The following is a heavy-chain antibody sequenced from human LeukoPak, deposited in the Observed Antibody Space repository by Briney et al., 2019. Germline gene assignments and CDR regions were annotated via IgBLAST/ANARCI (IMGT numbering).Heavy chain of an antibody. CDR2: IKQDGSEK. D-gene: IGHD3-22*01. Sequence: GGSLRLSCAASGFTFSSYWMSWVRQAPGKGLEWVANIKQDGSEKYYVDSVKGRFTISRDSAKNSLFLQTNSLRAEDTAVYYCARGYHDSSGSPFDYWGQGTLVTVSS. J-gene: IGHJ4*02. V-gene: IGHV3-7*01. CDR3: ARGYHDSSGSPFDY. CDR1: GFTFSSYW.